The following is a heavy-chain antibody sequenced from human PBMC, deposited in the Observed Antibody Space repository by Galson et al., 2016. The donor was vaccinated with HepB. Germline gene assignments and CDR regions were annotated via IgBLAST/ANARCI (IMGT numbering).Heavy chain of an antibody. CDR1: GYSFTTYW. CDR3: AVGFRYCSGGVCGGGIDV. D-gene: IGHD2-8*02. V-gene: IGHV5-51*01. CDR2: IYPDNSDT. Sequence: QSGAEVKKSGESLKISCKGSGYSFTTYWIGWVRQMPGKGLEWVGIIYPDNSDTRYSPSFQGQVTISADKSISTAFLQWSGLKASDTAMYYCAVGFRYCSGGVCGGGIDVWGQGTTVTVSS. J-gene: IGHJ6*02.